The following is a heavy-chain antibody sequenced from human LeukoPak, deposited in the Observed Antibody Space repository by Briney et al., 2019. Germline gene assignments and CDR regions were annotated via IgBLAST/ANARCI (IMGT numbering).Heavy chain of an antibody. CDR1: GDSLTSGIRY. J-gene: IGHJ6*04. Sequence: PSETLSLTCTVSGDSLTSGIRYWSWIRQPAGKGLEWIGHFYSSTRTTYNPSLESRVTISGDTAKNQFPLKLDSVTAADTAVYFCARCMSELDYGDYAYYYHMDVWGKGTTVTVSS. D-gene: IGHD4-17*01. V-gene: IGHV4-61*09. CDR3: ARCMSELDYGDYAYYYHMDV. CDR2: FYSSTRT.